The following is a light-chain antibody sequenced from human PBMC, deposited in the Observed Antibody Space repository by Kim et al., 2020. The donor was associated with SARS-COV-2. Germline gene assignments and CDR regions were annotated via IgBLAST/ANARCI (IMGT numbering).Light chain of an antibody. CDR2: GKN. CDR3: NSRDSNDNVV. Sequence: ALGKAVRSSCQGDSLRSYYATWYQQRPGQAPIVVIYGKNNRPSGIPDRFSGSSSGNTASLTITGTQAGDEADYYCNSRDSNDNVVFGGGTKLTVL. J-gene: IGLJ2*01. CDR1: SLRSYY. V-gene: IGLV3-19*01.